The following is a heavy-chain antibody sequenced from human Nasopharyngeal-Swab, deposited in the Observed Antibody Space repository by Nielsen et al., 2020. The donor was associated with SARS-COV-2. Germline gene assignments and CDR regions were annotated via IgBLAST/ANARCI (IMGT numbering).Heavy chain of an antibody. CDR3: AWKSSGWYGSYDY. CDR1: GYSFSTYW. D-gene: IGHD6-19*01. J-gene: IGHJ4*02. Sequence: GESLKISCKGSGYSFSTYWVGWVRQMPGKGLEWMGSIYPGDSDTRYSPSFQGQVTISADKSINTAYLQWSSLKASDTAIYYCAWKSSGWYGSYDYWGQGTLVTVSS. V-gene: IGHV5-51*01. CDR2: IYPGDSDT.